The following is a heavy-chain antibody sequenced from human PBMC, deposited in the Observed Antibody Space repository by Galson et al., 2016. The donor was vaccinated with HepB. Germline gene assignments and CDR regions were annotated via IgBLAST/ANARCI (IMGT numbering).Heavy chain of an antibody. CDR2: IIPIFGTS. V-gene: IGHV1-69*13. J-gene: IGHJ6*02. Sequence: SVKVSCKASGGTFSNYAISWVRQAPGQGLEWMGSIIPIFGTSDYTQSFQGRLTITADEATSTAYMELSSLTSDDTALYYCATGAEMALGPTQGLHVWGQGTTVTVSS. D-gene: IGHD5-24*01. CDR3: ATGAEMALGPTQGLHV. CDR1: GGTFSNYA.